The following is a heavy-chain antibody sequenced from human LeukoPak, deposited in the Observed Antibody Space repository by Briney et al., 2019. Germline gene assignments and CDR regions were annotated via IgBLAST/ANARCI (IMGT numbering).Heavy chain of an antibody. CDR2: ISSNGGST. Sequence: GGSLRLSCATSGFTFSSYAMHWVRQAPGKGLEYVSTISSNGGSTYYAKSVKGRFTISRDDSQNTLYLQMNSLRAEDTAVYYCARDLPDYWGQGTLVAVSS. CDR1: GFTFSSYA. V-gene: IGHV3-64*01. J-gene: IGHJ4*02. CDR3: ARDLPDY.